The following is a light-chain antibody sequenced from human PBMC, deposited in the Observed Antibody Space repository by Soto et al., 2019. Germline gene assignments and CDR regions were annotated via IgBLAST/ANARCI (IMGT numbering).Light chain of an antibody. V-gene: IGLV2-8*01. J-gene: IGLJ2*01. CDR2: EVS. CDR1: SSDVGGYNS. CDR3: SSYAGSKNLV. Sequence: QSALTQPPSASGSPGQSVTISCTGTSSDVGGYNSVSWYQQHPGKAPKLLIYEVSKRPSGVPDRFSASKSDNTASLTVSGLQAEEEADYYCSSYAGSKNLVFGGGTKLTVL.